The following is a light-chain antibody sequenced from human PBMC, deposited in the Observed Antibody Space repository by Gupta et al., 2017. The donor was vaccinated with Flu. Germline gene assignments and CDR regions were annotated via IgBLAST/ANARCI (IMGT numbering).Light chain of an antibody. CDR1: QSISSW. Sequence: DIQMTQSPSTLSASVGDRVTITCRASQSISSWLAWYQQKPGKAPKLLIYKASSLQSGVPLRFSGSGSGTEFTLTISSLQPDDSATYYCQHYYSHRAFGQGTQVEIK. J-gene: IGKJ1*01. CDR2: KAS. V-gene: IGKV1-5*03. CDR3: QHYYSHRA.